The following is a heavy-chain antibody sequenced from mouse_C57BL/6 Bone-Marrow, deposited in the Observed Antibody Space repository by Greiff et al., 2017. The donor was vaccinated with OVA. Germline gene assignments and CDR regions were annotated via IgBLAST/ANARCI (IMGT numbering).Heavy chain of an antibody. CDR2: IDPENGDT. J-gene: IGHJ4*01. CDR3: TTWRPYAMDY. V-gene: IGHV14-4*01. CDR1: GFNIKDDY. Sequence: VHVKQSGAELVRPGASVKLSCTASGFNIKDDYMHWVKQRPEQGLEWIGWIDPENGDTEYASKFQGKATITADTSSNTAYLQLSSLTSEDTAVYYCTTWRPYAMDYWGQGTSVTVSS.